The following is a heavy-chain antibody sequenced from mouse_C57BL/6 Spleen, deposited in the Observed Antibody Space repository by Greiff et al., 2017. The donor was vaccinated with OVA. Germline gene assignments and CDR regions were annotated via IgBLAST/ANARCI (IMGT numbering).Heavy chain of an antibody. V-gene: IGHV6-3*01. CDR3: TARLLYYAMDY. D-gene: IGHD1-1*01. Sequence: DVKLQESGGGLVQPGGSMKLSCVASGFTFSNYWMNWVRQSPERGLEWVAQIRLKSDNYATHYAESVKGRFTISRDDSKSSVYLQMNNLRAEDTGIYYCTARLLYYAMDYWGQGTSVTVSS. J-gene: IGHJ4*01. CDR1: GFTFSNYW. CDR2: IRLKSDNYAT.